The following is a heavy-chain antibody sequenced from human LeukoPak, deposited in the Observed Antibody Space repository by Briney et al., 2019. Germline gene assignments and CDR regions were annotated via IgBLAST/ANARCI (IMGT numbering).Heavy chain of an antibody. CDR1: GGSFSGYY. Sequence: SETLSLTCAVYGGSFSGYYWSWIRQPPGKGLEWIGEINHSGSTNYNPSLKSRVTISVDTSKNQFSLKLSSVTAADTAVYYCARGRGTRKIYNWFDLWGQGTLVTVSS. V-gene: IGHV4-34*01. D-gene: IGHD2-2*01. J-gene: IGHJ5*02. CDR3: ARGRGTRKIYNWFDL. CDR2: INHSGST.